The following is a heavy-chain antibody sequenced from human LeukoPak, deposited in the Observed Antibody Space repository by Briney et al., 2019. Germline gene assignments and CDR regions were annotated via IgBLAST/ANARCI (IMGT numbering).Heavy chain of an antibody. V-gene: IGHV1-46*01. CDR2: INCDGRNT. CDR1: LYTFTRYF. Sequence: ASVKVSCKASLYTFTRYFMHWVRQAPGQGLEWMGIINCDGRNTSYAQKFPGRVTMTRDTSTSTVYMELNTLKSEDTALYYCARVSIDFIGMDVWGQGTPVTVSS. J-gene: IGHJ6*02. D-gene: IGHD2-21*01. CDR3: ARVSIDFIGMDV.